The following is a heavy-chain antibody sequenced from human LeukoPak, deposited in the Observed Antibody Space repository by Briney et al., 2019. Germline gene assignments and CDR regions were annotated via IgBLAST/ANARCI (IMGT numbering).Heavy chain of an antibody. V-gene: IGHV4-59*01. CDR2: IYYSGST. CDR1: GGSISSYY. CDR3: ARDPYGSGSYFDY. Sequence: PSGTLSLTCTVSGGSISSYYWSWIRQPPGKGLEWIGYIYYSGSTDYNPSLKSRVTISVDTSKNQFSLKLSSVTAADTAVYYCARDPYGSGSYFDYWGQGTLVTVSS. J-gene: IGHJ4*02. D-gene: IGHD3-10*01.